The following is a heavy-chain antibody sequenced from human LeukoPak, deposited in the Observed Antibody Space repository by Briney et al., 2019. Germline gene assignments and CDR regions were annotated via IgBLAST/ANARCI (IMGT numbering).Heavy chain of an antibody. CDR2: ISTTSTYT. Sequence: GGSLRLSCAASGFTFSDYYMSWIRQTPGKGLEWVSYISTTSTYTDYADSVTGRFKISRYNAKNLLYLQMNSLRPEDTAVYYCARDWYCSSSICYTDRNWFDPWGQGTLATVSS. CDR3: ARDWYCSSSICYTDRNWFDP. CDR1: GFTFSDYY. D-gene: IGHD2-2*02. J-gene: IGHJ5*02. V-gene: IGHV3-11*05.